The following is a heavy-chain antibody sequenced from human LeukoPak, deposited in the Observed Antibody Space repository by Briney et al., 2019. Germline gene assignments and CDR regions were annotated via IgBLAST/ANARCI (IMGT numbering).Heavy chain of an antibody. V-gene: IGHV3-33*06. J-gene: IGHJ6*02. CDR3: AKAVAATGHYYFGMDV. Sequence: GGSLRLSCTASGFTFSSYGMHWVRQAPGKGLGWVAVIWFDGSNKYYADSVKGRLTTSRDNSKSTLYLQMNSLRAEDTAVYYCAKAVAATGHYYFGMDVWGQGTTVTVSS. CDR2: IWFDGSNK. CDR1: GFTFSSYG. D-gene: IGHD6-19*01.